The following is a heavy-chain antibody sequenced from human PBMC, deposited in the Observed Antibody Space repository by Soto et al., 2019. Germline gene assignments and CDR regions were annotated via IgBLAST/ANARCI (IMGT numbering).Heavy chain of an antibody. D-gene: IGHD2-15*01. CDR2: IIPILGIA. CDR3: ARGGSYATNRAEYYFDY. CDR1: GGTFSSYT. V-gene: IGHV1-69*02. J-gene: IGHJ4*02. Sequence: QVQLVQSGAEVKKPGSSVKVSCKASGGTFSSYTISWVRQAPGQGLEWMGRIIPILGIANYAQKFQGGVTITADKSTSTAYMELSSLRSEDTAVYYCARGGSYATNRAEYYFDYWGQGTLVTVSS.